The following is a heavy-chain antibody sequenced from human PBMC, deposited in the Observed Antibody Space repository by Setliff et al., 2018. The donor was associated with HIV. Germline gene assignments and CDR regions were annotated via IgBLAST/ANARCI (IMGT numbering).Heavy chain of an antibody. D-gene: IGHD5-12*01. CDR2: ITDGARDI. V-gene: IGHV3-21*05. CDR1: GFVFKTYN. CDR3: ARDRHNGDGAYDFDY. J-gene: IGHJ4*02. Sequence: PGGSLRLSCAASGFVFKTYNMNWVRQAPEKGLEWISFITDGARDILYADSLEGRFTVSRDDTKNSLYLQMNNLRVEDTAVYYCARDRHNGDGAYDFDYWGQGTLVTVSS.